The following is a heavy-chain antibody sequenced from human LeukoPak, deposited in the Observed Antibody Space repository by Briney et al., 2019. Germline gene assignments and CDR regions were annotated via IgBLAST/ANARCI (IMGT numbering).Heavy chain of an antibody. V-gene: IGHV4-4*02. Sequence: SETLSLTCTVSLDSTTSNFWSWVRQPPGKGREWIGEIHRSGSPNYNPSLQSRVTISIDTSRNQIVLEFSSVTAADTAVYYCAREILGGFNPGAYWGQGILVTVSS. J-gene: IGHJ4*02. CDR1: LDSTTSNF. CDR3: AREILGGFNPGAY. D-gene: IGHD1-14*01. CDR2: IHRSGSP.